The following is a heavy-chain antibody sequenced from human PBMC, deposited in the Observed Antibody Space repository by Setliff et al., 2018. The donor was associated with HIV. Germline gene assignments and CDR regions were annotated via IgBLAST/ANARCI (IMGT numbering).Heavy chain of an antibody. CDR1: GGSISSRSNY. D-gene: IGHD3-22*01. CDR3: AKPYYDISGYYFYYFDY. Sequence: SETLSLTCTVPGGSISSRSNYWGWIRQPPGKGLEWIGTIYYTGTTYYNPSLQSRVTLSVDTSKNQFSLKLSSVTAADTAFYYCAKPYYDISGYYFYYFDYWGQGTLVTVSS. CDR2: IYYTGTT. J-gene: IGHJ4*02. V-gene: IGHV4-39*01.